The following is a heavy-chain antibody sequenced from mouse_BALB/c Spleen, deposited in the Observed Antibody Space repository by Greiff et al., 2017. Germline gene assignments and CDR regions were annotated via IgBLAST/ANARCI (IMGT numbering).Heavy chain of an antibody. CDR2: INPSTGYT. J-gene: IGHJ3*01. CDR1: GYTFTSYW. CDR3: AIYDGYYLAY. D-gene: IGHD2-3*01. Sequence: QVQLQQSGAELVKPGASVKLSCKASGYTFTSYWMHWVKQRPGQGLEWIGYINPSTGYTEYNQKFKDKATLTADKSSSTAYMQLSSLTSEDSAVYYCAIYDGYYLAYWGQGTLVTVSA. V-gene: IGHV1-7*01.